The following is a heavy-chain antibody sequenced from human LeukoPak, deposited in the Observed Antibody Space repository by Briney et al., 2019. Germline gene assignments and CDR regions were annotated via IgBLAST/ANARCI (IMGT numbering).Heavy chain of an antibody. CDR3: ARGQLWKDY. D-gene: IGHD5-18*01. V-gene: IGHV3-7*03. Sequence: GGSLRLSCVVSGFTFSDFWISWVRQAPGKGLEWVANINRDGSDIYYVDSVKGRFTISRDNAKNSLYLHMNSLRAEDTALYYCARGQLWKDYWGQGTLVTVSS. J-gene: IGHJ4*02. CDR2: INRDGSDI. CDR1: GFTFSDFW.